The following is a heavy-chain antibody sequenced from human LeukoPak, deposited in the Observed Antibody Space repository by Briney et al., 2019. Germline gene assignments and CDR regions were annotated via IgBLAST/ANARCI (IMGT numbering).Heavy chain of an antibody. J-gene: IGHJ4*02. D-gene: IGHD6-13*01. CDR2: IGVSGGNT. CDR3: AKVSWEAASTDC. V-gene: IGHV3-23*01. CDR1: GLTFSTYD. Sequence: GGSLRLSCAASGLTFSTYDMSWVRQAPGKGLEWVSGIGVSGGNTYYADSVKGRFTISRDNSKNTLHLQMNSMRAEDTAVYYCAKVSWEAASTDCWGQGTLVTVSS.